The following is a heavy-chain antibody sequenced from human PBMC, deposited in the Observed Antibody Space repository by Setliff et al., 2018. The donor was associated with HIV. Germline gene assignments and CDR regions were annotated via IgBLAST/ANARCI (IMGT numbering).Heavy chain of an antibody. CDR3: ASLDGAESPYIYYYYMDV. CDR1: GASMRDYY. J-gene: IGHJ6*03. V-gene: IGHV4-59*08. CDR2: IFHTGSA. Sequence: SETLSLTCTVSGASMRDYYWTWTRQSPGKGLEWIGHIFHTGSATYNPSLRSRHTMSIDTSSGQFSLRLTSVTAADTAVYYCASLDGAESPYIYYYYMDVWGKGTAVTVSS. D-gene: IGHD3-10*01.